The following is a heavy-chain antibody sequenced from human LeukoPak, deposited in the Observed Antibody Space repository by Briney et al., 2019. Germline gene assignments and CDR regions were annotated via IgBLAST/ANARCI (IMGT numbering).Heavy chain of an antibody. CDR1: GFTVSTSY. Sequence: PGGSLRLSCAASGFTVSTSYMNWVRQAPGEGLEWVSVIYGGGSTYYADSVKGRFTISRDNSKNTLYLQMISLRAEDTAVYYCARWGIFGVVKDAFDIWGQGTMVTVSS. V-gene: IGHV3-53*01. J-gene: IGHJ3*02. D-gene: IGHD3-3*01. CDR3: ARWGIFGVVKDAFDI. CDR2: IYGGGST.